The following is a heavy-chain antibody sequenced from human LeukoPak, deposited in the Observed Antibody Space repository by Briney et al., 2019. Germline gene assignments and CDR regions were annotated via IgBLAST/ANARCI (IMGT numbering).Heavy chain of an antibody. J-gene: IGHJ4*02. CDR1: GGSISSSSYY. V-gene: IGHV4-39*01. CDR2: IYYSGST. D-gene: IGHD6-13*01. Sequence: TPSETLSLTCTVSGGSISSSSYYWGWIRQPPGKGLEWIGSIYYSGSTYYNPSLKSRVTISVDTSKNQFSLKLSSVTAADTAVYYRARRLAGTEDYWGQGTLVTVSS. CDR3: ARRLAGTEDY.